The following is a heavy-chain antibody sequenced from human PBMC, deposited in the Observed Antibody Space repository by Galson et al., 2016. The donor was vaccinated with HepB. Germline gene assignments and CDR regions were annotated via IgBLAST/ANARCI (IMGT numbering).Heavy chain of an antibody. V-gene: IGHV4-30-2*01. CDR1: GASISSGGYS. J-gene: IGHJ2*01. Sequence: TLSLTCAVSGASISSGGYSWSWIRQPPGKGLEWIGYFYHRGSPYYNPSLKGRVTISVDRSKNQFSLNLNSVTAADTAWYYCARDLGGYYNWYFDLWGRGTLVTVSS. CDR2: FYHRGSP. CDR3: ARDLGGYYNWYFDL. D-gene: IGHD3-3*01.